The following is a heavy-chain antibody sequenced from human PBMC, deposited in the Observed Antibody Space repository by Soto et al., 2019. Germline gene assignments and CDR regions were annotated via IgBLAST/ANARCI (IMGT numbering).Heavy chain of an antibody. V-gene: IGHV3-30*18. CDR2: ISYDGTNK. CDR3: AKAVPPFVVVTASDY. J-gene: IGHJ4*02. Sequence: GGSLRLSCAASGFTFRNFGMHWVRQAPGKGLEWVAVISYDGTNKYYADSVKGRFTISRDNSKNALYLQINSLRAEDTAVYYCAKAVPPFVVVTASDYWGQGTLVTVSS. D-gene: IGHD2-21*02. CDR1: GFTFRNFG.